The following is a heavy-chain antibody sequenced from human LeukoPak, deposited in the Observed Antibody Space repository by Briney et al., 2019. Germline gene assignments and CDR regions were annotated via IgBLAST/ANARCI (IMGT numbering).Heavy chain of an antibody. D-gene: IGHD3-10*01. Sequence: PGGSLRLSCAASGFTFSSYWMSWVRQAPGKGLEWVANIKQDGSEKYYVDSVKGRFTISRDSAKNSLYLQMNSLRAEDTAVYYCAREGWFGELDRHLVDIWGQGTMVTVSS. CDR3: AREGWFGELDRHLVDI. CDR1: GFTFSSYW. CDR2: IKQDGSEK. J-gene: IGHJ3*02. V-gene: IGHV3-7*01.